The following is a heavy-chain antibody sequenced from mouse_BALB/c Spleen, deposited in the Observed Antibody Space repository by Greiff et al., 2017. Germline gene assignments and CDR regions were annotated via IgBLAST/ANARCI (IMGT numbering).Heavy chain of an antibody. V-gene: IGHV5-15*02. Sequence: EVKLVESGGGLVQPGGSRKLSCAASGFTFSDYGMAWVRQAPGKGPEWVAFISNLAYSIYYADTVTGRFTISRENAKNTLYLEMSSLRSEDTAMYYCARGMGYYVFDYWGQGTTLTVSS. CDR2: ISNLAYSI. CDR3: ARGMGYYVFDY. J-gene: IGHJ2*01. CDR1: GFTFSDYG. D-gene: IGHD2-3*01.